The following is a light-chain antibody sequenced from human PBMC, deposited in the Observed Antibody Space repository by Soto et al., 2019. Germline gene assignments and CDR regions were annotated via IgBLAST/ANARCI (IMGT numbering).Light chain of an antibody. J-gene: IGLJ2*01. CDR1: NSNIGAGFN. Sequence: QSVLTQPPSVSGAPGQRVIIYCTGSNSNIGAGFNVHWYQHLPGTAPKLLLYATNDRPAGVPERFSGSRSDTSASLAITGLQAEDEAEYYCQSYDSSLNVVVFGGGTKVTVL. CDR2: ATN. CDR3: QSYDSSLNVVV. V-gene: IGLV1-40*01.